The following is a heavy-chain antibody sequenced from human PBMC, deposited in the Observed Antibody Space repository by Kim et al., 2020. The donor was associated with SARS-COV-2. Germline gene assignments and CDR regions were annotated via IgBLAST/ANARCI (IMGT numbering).Heavy chain of an antibody. Sequence: GGSLRLSCAASGFTFSSYGMHWVRQAPGKGLEWVAIIWYDGSNKYDADAVKGLCTISEDNTKNTLYQQKNSLRAENTAVYYCTREAVFTCGYYDPVSYY. CDR2: IWYDGSNK. CDR1: GFTFSSYG. D-gene: IGHD3-3*01. CDR3: TREAVFTCGYYDPVSYY. V-gene: IGHV3-33*01. J-gene: IGHJ6*03.